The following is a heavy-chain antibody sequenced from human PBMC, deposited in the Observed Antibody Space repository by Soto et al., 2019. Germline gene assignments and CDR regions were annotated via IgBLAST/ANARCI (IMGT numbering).Heavy chain of an antibody. CDR3: AREHYYDSSGPLRY. Sequence: LRLSCAASGFTFSSYAMHWVRQPPDKGLEWVAVISYDGSKKYYADSVKGRFTISRDNSKNTLYLQMNSLRADDTAVFYCAREHYYDSSGPLRYWGQGTLVTVS. CDR1: GFTFSSYA. J-gene: IGHJ4*02. CDR2: ISYDGSKK. D-gene: IGHD3-22*01. V-gene: IGHV3-30-3*01.